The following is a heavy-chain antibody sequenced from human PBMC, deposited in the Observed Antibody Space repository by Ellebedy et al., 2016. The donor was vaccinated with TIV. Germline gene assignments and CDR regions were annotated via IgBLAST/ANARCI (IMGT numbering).Heavy chain of an antibody. D-gene: IGHD6-19*01. Sequence: GESLKISCAASGFTFSSYWMHWVRQAPGKGLVWVSRINSDGSSTSYADSLKGRFTISRDNAKNTLYLQMNSLRAEDTAVYYCARGVRYSSGQDAFDIWGQGTMVTVSS. CDR2: INSDGSST. J-gene: IGHJ3*02. CDR3: ARGVRYSSGQDAFDI. CDR1: GFTFSSYW. V-gene: IGHV3-74*01.